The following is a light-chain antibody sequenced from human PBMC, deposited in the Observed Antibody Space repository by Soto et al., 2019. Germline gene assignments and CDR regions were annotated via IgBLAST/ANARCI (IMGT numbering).Light chain of an antibody. CDR3: HSYDSSSVV. Sequence: NFMLTQPHSVSESPGKTVTISCTRSSGSIASNYVQWYQQRPGSAPTTVIYEHNHRPSGVPDRFSGSIDSSSNSASLTISGLKTEDEADYYCHSYDSSSVVFGGGTKVTVL. V-gene: IGLV6-57*04. J-gene: IGLJ2*01. CDR1: SGSIASNY. CDR2: EHN.